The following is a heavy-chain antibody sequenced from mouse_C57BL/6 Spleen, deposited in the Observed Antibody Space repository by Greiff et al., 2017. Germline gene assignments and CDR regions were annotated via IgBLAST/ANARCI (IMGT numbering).Heavy chain of an antibody. J-gene: IGHJ1*03. V-gene: IGHV1-61*01. D-gene: IGHD1-1*01. CDR3: ARGYYGSSYDWYFDV. CDR1: GYTFTSYW. Sequence: QVQLQQPGAELVRPGSSVKLSCKASGYTFTSYWMDWVKQRPGQGLEWIGNIYPSDSETHYNQKFKDKATLTVDKSSSTAYMPLSSLTSEDSAVYYGARGYYGSSYDWYFDVWGTGTTVTVSS. CDR2: IYPSDSET.